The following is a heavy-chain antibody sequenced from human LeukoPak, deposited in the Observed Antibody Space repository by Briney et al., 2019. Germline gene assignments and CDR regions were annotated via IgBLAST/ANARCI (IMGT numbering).Heavy chain of an antibody. CDR1: GFTFSSYA. CDR3: ARGVVAAAGIDP. D-gene: IGHD6-13*01. CDR2: ISYDGSYK. V-gene: IGHV3-30*04. J-gene: IGHJ5*02. Sequence: GGSLRLSCAASGFTFSSYAMHWVRQAPGKGLEWVAVISYDGSYKYYADSVKGRLTISRDNSKHTLYLQMNSLRAEDTAVYYCARGVVAAAGIDPWGQGTLVTVSS.